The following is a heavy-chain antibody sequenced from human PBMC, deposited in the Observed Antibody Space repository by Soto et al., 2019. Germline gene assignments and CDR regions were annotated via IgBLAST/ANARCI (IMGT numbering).Heavy chain of an antibody. CDR3: ARAGFYYGYCSC. V-gene: IGHV4-30-4*01. CDR1: GSPLKPGGYS. CDR2: VFYSGAT. D-gene: IGHD3-16*01. J-gene: IGHJ4*02. Sequence: ASETLSLPCTVSGSPLKPGGYSWNWIRQPPGKGVEWIGYVFYSGATNYSPSLKRRAAISMDTSKNQFSLSLTSVTAADTAVYYSARAGFYYGYCSCWGQGIRVTVSS.